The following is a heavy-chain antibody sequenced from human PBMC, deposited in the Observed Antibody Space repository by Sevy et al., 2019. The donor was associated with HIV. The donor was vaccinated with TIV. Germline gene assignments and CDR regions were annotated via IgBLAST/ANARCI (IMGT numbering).Heavy chain of an antibody. CDR1: GFTFSDYY. CDR2: ISSSGSTI. Sequence: GGSLRLSCVASGFTFSDYYMSWIRQAPGKGLEWVSYISSSGSTIYYADSVKGRFTISRDNAKNSLYLQMNSLRAEDTAVYYCARDALGYDFWSGYYHDAFDIWGQGTMVTVSS. J-gene: IGHJ3*02. D-gene: IGHD3-3*01. CDR3: ARDALGYDFWSGYYHDAFDI. V-gene: IGHV3-11*01.